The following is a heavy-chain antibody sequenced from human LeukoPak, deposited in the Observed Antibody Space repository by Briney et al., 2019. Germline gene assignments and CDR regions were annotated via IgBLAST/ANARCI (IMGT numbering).Heavy chain of an antibody. D-gene: IGHD1-1*01. CDR2: ISGSGGST. Sequence: GGSLRLSCAASGFTFSSYAMGWVRQAPGKGLEWVSAISGSGGSTDYADFVKGRFSISRDNSKNTLYLQMNSLRAEDTAVYHCATTTGGKNFDYWGQGTLVTVSS. J-gene: IGHJ4*02. CDR3: ATTTGGKNFDY. CDR1: GFTFSSYA. V-gene: IGHV3-23*01.